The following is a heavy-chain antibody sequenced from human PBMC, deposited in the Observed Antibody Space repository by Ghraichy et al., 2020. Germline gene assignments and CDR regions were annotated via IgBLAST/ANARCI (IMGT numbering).Heavy chain of an antibody. V-gene: IGHV4-4*07. D-gene: IGHD2-15*01. CDR2: IFTTGSA. CDR3: ARAAVVVHNWFDP. CDR1: GDSISSYY. J-gene: IGHJ5*02. Sequence: SETLSLTCTVSGDSISSYYWSWIRQPAGKGLEWIGRIFTTGSANYNPSLKSRVTMSVDTSKNQFSLKLSSVTAADTAVYYCARAAVVVHNWFDPWGQGTLVPVSS.